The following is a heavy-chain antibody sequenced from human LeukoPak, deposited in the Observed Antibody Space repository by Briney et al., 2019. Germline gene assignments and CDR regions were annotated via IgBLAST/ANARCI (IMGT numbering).Heavy chain of an antibody. CDR3: ARSMKYYYGSGSYYPPLDY. CDR2: IYYSGST. Sequence: SETLSLTCTVSGGSISSSGYYWGWIRQPPGKGLEWIGSIYYSGSTYYNPSLKSRVTISVDTSKNQFSLKLSSVTAADTAVYYCARSMKYYYGSGSYYPPLDYRGQGTLVTVSS. D-gene: IGHD3-10*01. J-gene: IGHJ4*02. V-gene: IGHV4-39*01. CDR1: GGSISSSGYY.